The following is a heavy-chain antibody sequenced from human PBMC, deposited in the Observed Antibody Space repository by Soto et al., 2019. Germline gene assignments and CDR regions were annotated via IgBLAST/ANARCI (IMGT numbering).Heavy chain of an antibody. CDR2: IIPIFGTT. J-gene: IGHJ6*02. CDR1: GGTFSSYA. CDR3: AGKGCISTSCYEGGGYYYYYGMDV. V-gene: IGHV1-69*13. D-gene: IGHD2-2*01. Sequence: SVKVSCKASGGTFSSYAISWVRQAPGQGLEWMGGIIPIFGTTNYAQKFQGRVTITADESTSPAYMELSSLRSEDTAVYYCAGKGCISTSCYEGGGYYYYYGMDVWG.